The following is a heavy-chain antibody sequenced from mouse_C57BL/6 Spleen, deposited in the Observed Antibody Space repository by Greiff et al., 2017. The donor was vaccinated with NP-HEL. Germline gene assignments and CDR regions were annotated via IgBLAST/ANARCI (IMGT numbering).Heavy chain of an antibody. CDR1: GFTFSSYA. D-gene: IGHD1-1*02. CDR2: ISDGGSYT. V-gene: IGHV5-4*01. CDR3: ERDRNGPDY. J-gene: IGHJ2*01. Sequence: EVQRVESGGGLVKPGGSLKLSCAASGFTFSSYAMSWVRQTPEKRLEWVATISDGGSYTYYPDNVKGRFTISRDNAKNNLYLQMSHLKSEDAAMYYCERDRNGPDYWGQGTTLTVSS.